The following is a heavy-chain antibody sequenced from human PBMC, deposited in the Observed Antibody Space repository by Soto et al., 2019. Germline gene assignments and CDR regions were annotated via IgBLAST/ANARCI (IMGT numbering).Heavy chain of an antibody. CDR1: GGTFSSYA. CDR3: AKGGYCSSTSCLKNWFDP. J-gene: IGHJ5*02. V-gene: IGHV1-69*01. Sequence: QVQLVQSGAEVKKPGSSVKVSCKASGGTFSSYAISWVRQAPGQGLDWMGGLIPIFGTANYAQKFQGRVTITADECTSTAYMELSSLRSEDTAVYYCAKGGYCSSTSCLKNWFDPWGQGTLVTVSS. D-gene: IGHD2-2*01. CDR2: LIPIFGTA.